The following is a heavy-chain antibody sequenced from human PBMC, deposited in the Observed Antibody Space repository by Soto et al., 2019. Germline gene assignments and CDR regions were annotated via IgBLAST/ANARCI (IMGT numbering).Heavy chain of an antibody. J-gene: IGHJ4*02. CDR1: GYTFTSYG. CDR2: ISAYNGYI. Sequence: ASVKVSCKASGYTFTSYGISWVRQAPGQGLEWIGLISAYNGYINYAQKLQGRVTMTTDTSTSTAYMELRSLRSDDTAVYYCARDLLLVVIATIDYWGQGTLVTVSS. V-gene: IGHV1-18*01. CDR3: ARDLLLVVIATIDY. D-gene: IGHD2-21*01.